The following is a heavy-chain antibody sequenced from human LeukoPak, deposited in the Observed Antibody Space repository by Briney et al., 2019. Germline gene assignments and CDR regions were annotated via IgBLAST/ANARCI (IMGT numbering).Heavy chain of an antibody. CDR1: GFTFSSHG. J-gene: IGHJ3*02. CDR2: IWYDGSEK. Sequence: GRSLRLSCAASGFTFSSHGMHWVRQAPGKGLEWVAVIWYDGSEKYYAESVKGRFTISRGNSKNTLYLQIYSLRAEDTALCYCARYGNLKVLDIWGQGTMVTVSS. CDR3: ARYGNLKVLDI. V-gene: IGHV3-33*01. D-gene: IGHD1-14*01.